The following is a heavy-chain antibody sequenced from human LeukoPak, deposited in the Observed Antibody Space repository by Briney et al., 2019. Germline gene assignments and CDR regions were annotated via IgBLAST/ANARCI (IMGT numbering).Heavy chain of an antibody. CDR2: IRYGGTNK. V-gene: IGHV3-30*02. Sequence: GGSLRLSCGASGFTYSSYGMHWVRQAPGKGLEWVAFIRYGGTNKYYADSVKGRFTLSRDNSKNTLYLQMNSLRPEDTAVYYCAKDLRALPGYWGQGTLVTVSS. CDR3: AKDLRALPGY. CDR1: GFTYSSYG. J-gene: IGHJ4*02.